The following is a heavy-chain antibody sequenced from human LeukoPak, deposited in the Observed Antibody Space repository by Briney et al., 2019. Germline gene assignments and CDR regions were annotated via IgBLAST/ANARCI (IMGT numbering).Heavy chain of an antibody. CDR1: GGSISSGSYY. D-gene: IGHD6-13*01. CDR3: ARDAAGTERFDY. CDR2: IYTSGST. J-gene: IGHJ4*02. V-gene: IGHV4-61*02. Sequence: SETLSLTCTVSGGSISSGSYYWSWIRQPAGKGLEWIGRIYTSGSTNYNPSLKSRVTISVDTSKNQFSLKLSSVTAADTAVYYCARDAAGTERFDYWGQGTLVTVSS.